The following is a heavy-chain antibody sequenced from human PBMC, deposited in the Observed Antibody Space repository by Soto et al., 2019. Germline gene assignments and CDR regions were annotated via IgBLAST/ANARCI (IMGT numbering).Heavy chain of an antibody. D-gene: IGHD3-3*01. CDR1: GYTFSTYG. J-gene: IGHJ5*02. Sequence: QVQLVQSGAEVKKPGASVKVSCKASGYTFSTYGFSWVRQAPGQGLEWMGWIGAYNDDTNYAQNFQDRVTMTTDTSPTTSYTELRNRRSDDTAVYLCARDWSGAEGFDPWGQGTLVTVSS. V-gene: IGHV1-18*01. CDR2: IGAYNDDT. CDR3: ARDWSGAEGFDP.